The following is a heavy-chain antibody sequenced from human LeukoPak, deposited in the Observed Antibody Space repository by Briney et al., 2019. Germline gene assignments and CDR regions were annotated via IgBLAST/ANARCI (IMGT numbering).Heavy chain of an antibody. D-gene: IGHD5-18*01. V-gene: IGHV5-51*01. Sequence: GESLKISCKASGYNFNNYWIGWVRQMPGKGLERMGIIWPGDSNTKYSPSLQGQVTISADRSISTASLQWSSLKASDTAMYYCARLGYSYGQGDYWGQGTLVTVSS. CDR3: ARLGYSYGQGDY. CDR1: GYNFNNYW. CDR2: IWPGDSNT. J-gene: IGHJ4*02.